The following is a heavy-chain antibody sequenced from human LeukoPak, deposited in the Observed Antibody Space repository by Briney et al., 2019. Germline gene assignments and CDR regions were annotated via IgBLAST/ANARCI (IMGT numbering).Heavy chain of an antibody. D-gene: IGHD3/OR15-3a*01. CDR3: ARQTGSGLFILP. CDR1: GVSIGSRNSY. J-gene: IGHJ4*02. Sequence: SETLSLTCTVSGVSIGSRNSYWGWIRQPPGKGLEWIGSIYYSGNTYYNASLKSQVSISIDTSKNQFSLRLTSVTAADTAVYYCARQTGSGLFILPGGQGTLVTVSS. CDR2: IYYSGNT. V-gene: IGHV4-39*01.